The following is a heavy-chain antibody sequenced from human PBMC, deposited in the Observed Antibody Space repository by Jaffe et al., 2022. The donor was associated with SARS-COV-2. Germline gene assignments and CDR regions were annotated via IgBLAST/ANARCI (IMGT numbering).Heavy chain of an antibody. Sequence: QVQLVQSGAEVKKPGASVKVSCKASGYTFTGHYVHWVRQAPGQGLEWMGWINPNSGGTNYAQKFQGRVTMTRDTSISTASMELSTLRSDDTAVYYCARDGTPDCSTTSCSSDLFRYYGMDVWGQGTTVTVSS. CDR3: ARDGTPDCSTTSCSSDLFRYYGMDV. D-gene: IGHD2-2*01. CDR2: INPNSGGT. J-gene: IGHJ6*02. CDR1: GYTFTGHY. V-gene: IGHV1-2*02.